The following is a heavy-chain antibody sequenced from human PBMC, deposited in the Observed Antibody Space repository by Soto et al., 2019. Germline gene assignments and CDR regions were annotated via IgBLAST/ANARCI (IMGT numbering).Heavy chain of an antibody. D-gene: IGHD3-22*01. Sequence: QLQLQESGPGLVKPSETLSLTCTVSGGSISSSSYYWGWIRQPPGKGLEWIGSIYYSGSTYYNPSLKSRVTISVDTSKNQFSLKLSSVTAADTAVYYCARHGSQVGRMYYYDSSGYPEGVWYWGQGTLVTVSS. J-gene: IGHJ4*02. V-gene: IGHV4-39*01. CDR1: GGSISSSSYY. CDR2: IYYSGST. CDR3: ARHGSQVGRMYYYDSSGYPEGVWY.